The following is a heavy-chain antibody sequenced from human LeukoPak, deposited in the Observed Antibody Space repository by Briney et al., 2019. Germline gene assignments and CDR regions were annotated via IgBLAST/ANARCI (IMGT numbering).Heavy chain of an antibody. J-gene: IGHJ4*02. Sequence: GGSLRLSCAASGFLFRNYDMHWVRQPTGRGLEWVSGISTTGDPYYPDSVKGRFTISRENGKNSLYLQMNSLRVGDTAVYYCARGNVSGWAFDYWGQGTLVTVSS. CDR3: ARGNVSGWAFDY. CDR2: ISTTGDP. V-gene: IGHV3-13*05. CDR1: GFLFRNYD. D-gene: IGHD3-10*01.